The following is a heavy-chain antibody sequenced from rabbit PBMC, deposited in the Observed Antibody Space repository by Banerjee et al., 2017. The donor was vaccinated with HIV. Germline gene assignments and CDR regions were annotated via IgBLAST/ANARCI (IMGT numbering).Heavy chain of an antibody. CDR1: GFSFSSDYY. CDR3: ARDNYASFNL. Sequence: QSLEESGGGLVQPEGSLTLTCKASGFSFSSDYYIYWVRQAPGKGLEWIGCIYAGSSPVTYYASWAKGRFTISKTSSTTVTLQMTSLTDADTATYFCARDNYASFNLWGPGTLVTV. V-gene: IGHV1S40*01. CDR2: IYAGSSPVT. J-gene: IGHJ4*01. D-gene: IGHD6-1*01.